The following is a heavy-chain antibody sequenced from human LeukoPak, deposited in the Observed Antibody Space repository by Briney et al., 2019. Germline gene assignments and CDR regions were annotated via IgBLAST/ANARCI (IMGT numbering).Heavy chain of an antibody. J-gene: IGHJ5*02. V-gene: IGHV1-8*01. CDR2: MNPNSGNT. CDR3: ARGGYDFWSGYYGKGFYP. D-gene: IGHD3-3*01. Sequence: ASVKVSCKASRYTFTSYDINWVRQATGQGLDWMGWMNPNSGNTGYAQKFQGRVTMTRNTSISTAYMELSSLRSEDTAVYYCARGGYDFWSGYYGKGFYPWGQGTLVTVSS. CDR1: RYTFTSYD.